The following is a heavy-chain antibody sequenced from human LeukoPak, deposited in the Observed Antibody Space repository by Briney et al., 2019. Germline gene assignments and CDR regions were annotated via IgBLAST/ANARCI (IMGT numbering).Heavy chain of an antibody. Sequence: PSETLSLTCTVSGGSISRGGYYWSWIRQHPGKGLEYIGYIYYSGSIYYNPSLKSRVTISLDPSKNQFPLKLSSVTAADTAVYYCARDRGYSYGCDAFDIWGQGTMVTVSS. J-gene: IGHJ3*02. D-gene: IGHD5-18*01. V-gene: IGHV4-31*03. CDR3: ARDRGYSYGCDAFDI. CDR2: IYYSGSI. CDR1: GGSISRGGYY.